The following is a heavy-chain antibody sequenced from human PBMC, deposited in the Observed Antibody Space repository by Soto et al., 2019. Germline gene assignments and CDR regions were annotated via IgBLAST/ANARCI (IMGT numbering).Heavy chain of an antibody. D-gene: IGHD3-10*01. V-gene: IGHV3-66*01. CDR3: ARRSGGSYYRGYGMDV. J-gene: IGHJ6*01. CDR2: IYSGGST. CDR1: GSAIGSNY. Sequence: LARATRGSAIGSNYMRSVRQAPGKGLEWVSVIYSGGSTYYADSVKGRFTISRDNSKNTLYLQMNSLRAEDTAVYYCARRSGGSYYRGYGMDVWGQGT.